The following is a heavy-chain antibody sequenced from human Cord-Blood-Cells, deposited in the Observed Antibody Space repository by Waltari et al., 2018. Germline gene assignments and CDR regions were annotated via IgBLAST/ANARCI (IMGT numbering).Heavy chain of an antibody. Sequence: QLQLQESGPGLVKPSETLSFTCTVSGGSISSSIYYWGWIRPPPGTGLEWIGSIYYSGSTYYNPSLKSRVTISVDTSKNQFSLKLSSVTAADTAVYYCARRIPHGYYYGSGSYYFDYWGQGTLVTVSS. D-gene: IGHD3-10*01. CDR1: GGSISSSIYY. V-gene: IGHV4-39*01. CDR2: IYYSGST. J-gene: IGHJ4*02. CDR3: ARRIPHGYYYGSGSYYFDY.